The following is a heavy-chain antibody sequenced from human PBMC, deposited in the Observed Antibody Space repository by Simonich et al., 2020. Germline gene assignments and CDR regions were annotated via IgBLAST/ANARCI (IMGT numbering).Heavy chain of an antibody. CDR1: GYNFTGYY. D-gene: IGHD6-6*01. CDR2: TNPNSGDK. V-gene: IGHV1-2*02. Sequence: QVQLVQSGAEVNKPGASLKVSCTASGYNFTGYYMPWVSQAPGHGLELRSTTNPNSGDKNDAQKVQGRVTMTRVTSINTAYMELSRLRSDDTAVYYCARARLYSSSHAFDIWGQGTMVTVSS. CDR3: ARARLYSSSHAFDI. J-gene: IGHJ3*02.